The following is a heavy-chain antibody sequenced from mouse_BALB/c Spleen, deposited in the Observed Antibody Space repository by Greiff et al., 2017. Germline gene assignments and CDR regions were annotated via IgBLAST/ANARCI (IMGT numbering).Heavy chain of an antibody. V-gene: IGHV1-69*02. Sequence: QVQLQQPGAELVKPGAPGKLSCKASGYTFTSYWMNWVKQRPGRGLEWIGRIDPSDSETHYNQKFKDKATLTVDKSSSTAYIQLSSLTSEDSAVFYYDSSRRGNYYAMDYWGQGTSVTVSS. J-gene: IGHJ4*01. CDR3: DSSRRGNYYAMDY. CDR1: GYTFTSYW. CDR2: IDPSDSET.